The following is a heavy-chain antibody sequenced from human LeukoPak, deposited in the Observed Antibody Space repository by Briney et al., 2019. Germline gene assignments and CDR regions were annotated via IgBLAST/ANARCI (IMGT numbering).Heavy chain of an antibody. CDR2: ISGSGGST. Sequence: GGSLRLSCAASGFTFSSYAMSWVRQAPGKGLEWVSAISGSGGSTYYADSVKGRFTISRDKSKNTLYLQMNSLRAEDTAVYYCARPHGDYVRSGMDVWGQGTTVTVSS. CDR3: ARPHGDYVRSGMDV. V-gene: IGHV3-23*01. J-gene: IGHJ6*02. CDR1: GFTFSSYA. D-gene: IGHD4-17*01.